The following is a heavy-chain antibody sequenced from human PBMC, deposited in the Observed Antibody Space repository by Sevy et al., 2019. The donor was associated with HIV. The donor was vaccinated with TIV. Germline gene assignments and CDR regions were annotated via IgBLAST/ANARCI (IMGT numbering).Heavy chain of an antibody. D-gene: IGHD6-19*01. CDR1: GFTFYSYG. J-gene: IGHJ4*02. CDR3: AKIPVAGLDY. CDR2: ISRDGSEK. Sequence: GGSLRLSCAASGFTFYSYGMHWVRQTPDKGLEWVAAISRDGSEKFYADSVKGRFTISRDNSKNTLYLHISSLTTEDTAMYYCAKIPVAGLDYWGQGTQVTVSS. V-gene: IGHV3-30*18.